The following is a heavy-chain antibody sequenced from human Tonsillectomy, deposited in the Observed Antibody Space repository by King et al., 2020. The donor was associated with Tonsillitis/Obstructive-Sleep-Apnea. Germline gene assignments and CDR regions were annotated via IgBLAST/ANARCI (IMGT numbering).Heavy chain of an antibody. D-gene: IGHD2-8*01. CDR3: ARDMVLEAGGDAFDI. J-gene: IGHJ3*02. V-gene: IGHV4-59*11. CDR1: GGSISGHY. CDR2: SYFSGSA. Sequence: QLQESGPGLVKPSETLSLTCTVSGGSISGHYWSWIRQPQGKGLEWIGYSYFSGSANYNPSLKSRVTISVDTSKNQFSLKLSSVTAADTAVYYCARDMVLEAGGDAFDIWGQGTMVTVSS.